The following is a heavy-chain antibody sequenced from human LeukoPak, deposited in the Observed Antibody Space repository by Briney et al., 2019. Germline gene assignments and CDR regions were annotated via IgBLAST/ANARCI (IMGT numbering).Heavy chain of an antibody. J-gene: IGHJ4*02. CDR2: IYSSGTT. V-gene: IGHV4-4*07. Sequence: SETLSLTCTVSGGSVSTDYWSWIRQPAGKRLEWIGRIYSSGTTNYNPSLKSRVTMSIDTSKNQFSLKLSSVTAADTAVYYCAGSPNYNDYYFDYWGQGTLVTVSS. CDR3: AGSPNYNDYYFDY. D-gene: IGHD4/OR15-4a*01. CDR1: GGSVSTDY.